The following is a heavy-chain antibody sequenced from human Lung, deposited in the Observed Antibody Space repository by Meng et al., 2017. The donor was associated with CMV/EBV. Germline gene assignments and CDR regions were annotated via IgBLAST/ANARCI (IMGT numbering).Heavy chain of an antibody. Sequence: QVQLQEPGLGLVKPSGTLSLTFAVSGGSISSSNWWSWVRQPPGKGLEWIGEIYHSGSTNYNPSLKSRVTISVDKSKNQFSLKLSSVTAADTAVYYCASFPPPGKQWLVTDYWGQGTLVTVSS. V-gene: IGHV4-4*02. CDR3: ASFPPPGKQWLVTDY. J-gene: IGHJ4*02. D-gene: IGHD6-19*01. CDR1: GGSISSSNW. CDR2: IYHSGST.